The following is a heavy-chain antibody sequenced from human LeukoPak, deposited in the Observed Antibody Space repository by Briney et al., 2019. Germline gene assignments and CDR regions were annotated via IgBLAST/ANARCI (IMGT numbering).Heavy chain of an antibody. Sequence: GGSLRLSCAASGFTFSNYAVHWVRQAPGKGLEWVAVISYDGSKKYYADSMKGRITISRDDSKNTLYLQVSSLRAEDTAVYYCAGVVGGATSLDYWGQGTLVTVSS. CDR3: AGVVGGATSLDY. CDR1: GFTFSNYA. V-gene: IGHV3-30*04. D-gene: IGHD1-26*01. CDR2: ISYDGSKK. J-gene: IGHJ4*02.